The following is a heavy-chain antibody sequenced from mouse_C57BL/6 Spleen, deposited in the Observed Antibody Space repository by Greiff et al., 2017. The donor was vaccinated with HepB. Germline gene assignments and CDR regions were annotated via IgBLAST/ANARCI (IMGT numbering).Heavy chain of an antibody. CDR3: ARVDSSGYFDY. D-gene: IGHD3-2*02. Sequence: VQLQQSGAELVRPGTSVKLSCKASGYTFTSYWMHWVKQRPGQGLDWIGEIDPSDSYTNYNQKFKGKATLTVDTSSNTAYMQLSCLTSEDSAVYYCARVDSSGYFDYWGQGTTLTVSS. CDR2: IDPSDSYT. V-gene: IGHV1-59*01. CDR1: GYTFTSYW. J-gene: IGHJ2*01.